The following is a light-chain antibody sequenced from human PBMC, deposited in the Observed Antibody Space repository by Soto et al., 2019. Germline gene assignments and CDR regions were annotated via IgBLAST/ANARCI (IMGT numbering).Light chain of an antibody. CDR2: WAS. J-gene: IGKJ5*01. CDR3: QQYYSTLIT. Sequence: DIVMTQSPESLAVSLGERATINCKSSETVLYSSNNKSYLAWYQVKPGRPPKLLFSWASTRESGVPDRFSGSGSGTDFTLTISSLQAEDVAVYYCQQYYSTLITFGQGTRLEIK. V-gene: IGKV4-1*01. CDR1: ETVLYSSNNKSY.